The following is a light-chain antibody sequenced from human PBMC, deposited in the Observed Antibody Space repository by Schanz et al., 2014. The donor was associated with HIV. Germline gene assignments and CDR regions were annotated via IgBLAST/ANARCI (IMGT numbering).Light chain of an antibody. V-gene: IGLV2-8*01. J-gene: IGLJ3*02. Sequence: QSALTQPPSASGSPGQSVTISCTGTRSDIGNYDFVSWYQQYPGKAPRLIIHEVSKRPSGVPARFSGSKSGNTAYLTISGLQAEDEADYYCYSYAGSRVFGGGTKLTVL. CDR1: RSDIGNYDF. CDR3: YSYAGSRV. CDR2: EVS.